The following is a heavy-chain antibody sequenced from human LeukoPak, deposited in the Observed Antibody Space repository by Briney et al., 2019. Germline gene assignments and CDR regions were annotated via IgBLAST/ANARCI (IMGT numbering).Heavy chain of an antibody. CDR1: GGSISSYY. D-gene: IGHD3-10*01. CDR2: IYYSGST. J-gene: IGHJ3*02. Sequence: SETLSLTCTVSGGSISSYYWSWIRQPPGKGLEWIGYIYYSGSTNYNPSLKSRVTISVDTSKNQFSLRLSSVTAADTAVYYCARRELLSTPDAFDIWGQGTMVTVSS. V-gene: IGHV4-59*08. CDR3: ARRELLSTPDAFDI.